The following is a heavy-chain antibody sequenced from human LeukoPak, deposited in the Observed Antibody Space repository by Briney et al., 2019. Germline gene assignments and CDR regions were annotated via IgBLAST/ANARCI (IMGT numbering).Heavy chain of an antibody. Sequence: GESLRLSCAASGFTFSSYWMSWVRQAPGKGLEWVANIKQDGSEKYYVDSVKGRFTISRDNAKNSLFLQMSSLRAEDTAVYFCARGVPSGVDYFDYWGQGTLVTVSS. CDR2: IKQDGSEK. CDR1: GFTFSSYW. CDR3: ARGVPSGVDYFDY. V-gene: IGHV3-7*01. J-gene: IGHJ4*02. D-gene: IGHD6-19*01.